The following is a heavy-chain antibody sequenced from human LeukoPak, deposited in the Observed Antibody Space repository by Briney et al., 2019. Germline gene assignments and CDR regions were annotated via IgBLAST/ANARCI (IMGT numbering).Heavy chain of an antibody. Sequence: VASVKVSCKASGGTFSSYTINWVRQAPGQGLEWMGGIIPIFGTANYAQRFQGRVTITADDSTSTAYMELSSLRSEDTAVYYCARVLRGYVYFDYWGQGTLVTVSS. CDR3: ARVLRGYVYFDY. CDR1: GGTFSSYT. J-gene: IGHJ4*02. D-gene: IGHD6-25*01. V-gene: IGHV1-69*13. CDR2: IIPIFGTA.